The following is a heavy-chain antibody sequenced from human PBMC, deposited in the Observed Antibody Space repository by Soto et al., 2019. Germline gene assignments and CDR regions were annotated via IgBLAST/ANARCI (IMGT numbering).Heavy chain of an antibody. J-gene: IGHJ5*02. V-gene: IGHV4-30-2*01. Sequence: SETLSLTXTVSGGSISSGGYSWTWIRQPPGKGLEWIGYIYHSGSTYYNPSLKSRVTISVDRSKNQFSLKLSSVTAADTAVYYCARVPDRWGQGTLVTVSS. CDR3: ARVPDR. CDR1: GGSISSGGYS. CDR2: IYHSGST. D-gene: IGHD2-2*01.